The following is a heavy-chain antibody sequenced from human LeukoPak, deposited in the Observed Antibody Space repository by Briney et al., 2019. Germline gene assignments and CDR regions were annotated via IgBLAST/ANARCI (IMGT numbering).Heavy chain of an antibody. D-gene: IGHD4-17*01. CDR3: VRTRNDYGDPYDAFDI. V-gene: IGHV3-23*01. CDR2: ISGSGGST. J-gene: IGHJ3*02. CDR1: GFPFSSYA. Sequence: PGGSLRLSCAASGFPFSSYAMSWVRQAPGKGLEWVSAISGSGGSTYYADSVKGRFTISRDNSKNTLYLQMNSLRAEDTAVYYCVRTRNDYGDPYDAFDIWGQGTMATVSS.